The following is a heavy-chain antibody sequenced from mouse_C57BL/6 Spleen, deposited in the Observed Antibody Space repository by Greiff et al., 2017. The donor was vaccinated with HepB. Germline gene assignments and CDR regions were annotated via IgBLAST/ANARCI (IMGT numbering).Heavy chain of an antibody. CDR2: IYPGSGST. J-gene: IGHJ4*01. CDR3: ARDYYGSSWGDY. V-gene: IGHV1-55*01. CDR1: GYTFTSYW. Sequence: QVQLKQPGAELVKPGASVKMSCKASGYTFTSYWITWVKQRPGQGLEWIGDIYPGSGSTNYNEKFKSKATLTVDTSSSTAYMQLSSLTSEDSAVYYCARDYYGSSWGDYWGQGTSVTVSS. D-gene: IGHD1-1*01.